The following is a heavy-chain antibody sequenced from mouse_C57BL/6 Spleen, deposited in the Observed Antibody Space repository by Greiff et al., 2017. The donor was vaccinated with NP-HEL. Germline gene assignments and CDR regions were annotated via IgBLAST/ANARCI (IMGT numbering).Heavy chain of an antibody. CDR1: GYAFNSYW. J-gene: IGHJ4*01. Sequence: VQLQQSGAELVKPGASVKISCKASGYAFNSYWMNWVKQRPGKGLEWIGQIYPGDGDTNYNGKFKGKATLTADKSSSTAYMQLSSLTSEDAAVYFCERGRHLYAMDYWGQGTSVTVSS. CDR3: ERGRHLYAMDY. D-gene: IGHD3-2*01. CDR2: IYPGDGDT. V-gene: IGHV1-80*01.